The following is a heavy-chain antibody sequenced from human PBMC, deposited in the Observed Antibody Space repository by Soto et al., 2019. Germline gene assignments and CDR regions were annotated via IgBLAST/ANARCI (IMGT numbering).Heavy chain of an antibody. J-gene: IGHJ6*03. CDR2: IYYSGST. CDR1: DDSINSDGYY. CDR3: ARSGYYMDV. D-gene: IGHD3-10*01. V-gene: IGHV4-31*03. Sequence: PSETLSLTCSVSDDSINSDGYYWSWIRQHPGKGLEWIGYIYYSGSTYYNPSLKSRVTISVDTSKNQFSLKLSSVTAADTAVYYCARSGYYMDVWGKGTTVTVSS.